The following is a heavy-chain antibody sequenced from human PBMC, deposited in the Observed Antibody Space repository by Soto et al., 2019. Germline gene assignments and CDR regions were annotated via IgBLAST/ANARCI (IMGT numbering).Heavy chain of an antibody. CDR2: ISCDGGNK. V-gene: IGHV3-30-3*01. CDR3: ARDDPTPSRGWFDP. J-gene: IGHJ5*02. CDR1: GFTFSSYA. Sequence: QVQLVESGGGVVQPGRSLRLYCVASGFTFSSYAMHRVRQAPVKGLEWVAVISCDGGNKDYADSVKGRFTISRDNSKNTLYLQMNSLRAGDTAVYYCARDDPTPSRGWFDPWGQGTLVTVSS.